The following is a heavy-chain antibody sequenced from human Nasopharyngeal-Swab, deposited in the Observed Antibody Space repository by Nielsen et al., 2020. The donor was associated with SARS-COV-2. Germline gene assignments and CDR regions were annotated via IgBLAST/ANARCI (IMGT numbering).Heavy chain of an antibody. D-gene: IGHD2-8*02. CDR2: IWYDGSNK. J-gene: IGHJ6*03. Sequence: GGSLRLSCAASGFTFSSYGMHWVRQAPGKGLEWVAVIWYDGSNKYYADSVKGRFTISRDNSKNTLYLQMNSLRAEDTAVYYCARDLGVYAILHYMGVWGKGTTVTVSS. CDR1: GFTFSSYG. V-gene: IGHV3-33*01. CDR3: ARDLGVYAILHYMGV.